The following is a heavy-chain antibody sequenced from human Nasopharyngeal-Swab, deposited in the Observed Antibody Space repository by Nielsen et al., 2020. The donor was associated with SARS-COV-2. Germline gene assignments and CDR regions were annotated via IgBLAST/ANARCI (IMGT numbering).Heavy chain of an antibody. CDR1: GFTFSSYA. D-gene: IGHD4-17*01. CDR3: ARDPGYGDYEIY. CDR2: ISYDGSNK. V-gene: IGHV3-30*04. Sequence: GESLKISCAASGFTFSSYAMHWVRQAPGKGLEWVAVISYDGSNKYYADSVKGRFTISRDNSKNTLYLQMNSLRAEDTAVYYCARDPGYGDYEIYWGQGTLVPSPQ. J-gene: IGHJ4*02.